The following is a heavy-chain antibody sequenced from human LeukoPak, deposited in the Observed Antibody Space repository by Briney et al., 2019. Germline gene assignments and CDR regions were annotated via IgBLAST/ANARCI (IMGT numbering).Heavy chain of an antibody. CDR2: IYYSGST. CDR1: GGSISSYY. D-gene: IGHD2-15*01. CDR3: ARGFTRIFDY. J-gene: IGHJ4*02. V-gene: IGHV4-59*01. Sequence: PSETLSLTCTVSGGSISSYYWSWIRQPPGKGLEWIGYIYYSGSTNYNPSLKRRVTISVDTSKNQCSLKLSSVTAADTAVYYCARGFTRIFDYWGQGTLVTVSS.